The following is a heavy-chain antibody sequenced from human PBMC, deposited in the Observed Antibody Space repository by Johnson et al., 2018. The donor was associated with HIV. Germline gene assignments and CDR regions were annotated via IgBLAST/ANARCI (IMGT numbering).Heavy chain of an antibody. CDR2: INGNGGKT. D-gene: IGHD2/OR15-2a*01. J-gene: IGHJ3*02. Sequence: VQLVESGGGVVRPGGSLRLSCVASGFTFDDYDMSWVRQAPGKGLEWVSGINGNGGKTGYADSVKGRFAISRDNAKNSLYVQMNSLRAEDTALYFCTRGQYLSPFDAFDIWGQGTMVTVSS. V-gene: IGHV3-20*04. CDR1: GFTFDDYD. CDR3: TRGQYLSPFDAFDI.